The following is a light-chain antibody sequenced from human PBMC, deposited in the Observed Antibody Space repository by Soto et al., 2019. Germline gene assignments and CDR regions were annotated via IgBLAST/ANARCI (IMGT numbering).Light chain of an antibody. CDR3: QQRYYGYT. J-gene: IGKJ2*01. V-gene: IGKV3-11*01. CDR1: QSVGSF. CDR2: DAS. Sequence: EIVLTQSPATLSLSPGESATLSCRASQSVGSFLGWYQQTPGQAPRLLIYDASNRATGIPARFSGSGSGTDFTLTISSLEPEDFAVYYRQQRYYGYTFGQGTKVEIK.